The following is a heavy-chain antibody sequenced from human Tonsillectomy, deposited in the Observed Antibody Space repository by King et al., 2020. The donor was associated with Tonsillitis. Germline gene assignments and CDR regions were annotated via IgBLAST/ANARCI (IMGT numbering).Heavy chain of an antibody. D-gene: IGHD5-18*01. CDR2: TYYTSKWYN. V-gene: IGHV6-1*01. J-gene: IGHJ4*02. CDR1: GDSVSSNSAT. CDR3: ARGYRYGSFDY. Sequence: VQLPQSGPGLVKPSQTLSLTCAISGDSVSSNSATWNWLRTSPSRGLEGLGRTYYTSKWYNDYAISVKSRITINQDTSKNQFSLQLNSVTPEDTAVYYCARGYRYGSFDYWGQGTLVTVSS.